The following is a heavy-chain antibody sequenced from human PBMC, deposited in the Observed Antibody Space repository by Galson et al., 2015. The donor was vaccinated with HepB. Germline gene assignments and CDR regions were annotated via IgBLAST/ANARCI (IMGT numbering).Heavy chain of an antibody. J-gene: IGHJ4*02. CDR3: ARGPALELFDY. Sequence: SVKVSCKASGYTFTSYAMHWVRQAPGQRLEWMGWINAGNGNTKYSQKFQGRVTITRDTSASTAYVELSSLRSEDTAVYYCARGPALELFDYWGQGTLVTVSS. V-gene: IGHV1-3*01. CDR2: INAGNGNT. D-gene: IGHD1-7*01. CDR1: GYTFTSYA.